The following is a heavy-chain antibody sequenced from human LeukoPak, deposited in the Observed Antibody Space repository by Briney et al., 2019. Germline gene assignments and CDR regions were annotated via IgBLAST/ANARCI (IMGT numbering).Heavy chain of an antibody. Sequence: GGSLRLSCTASGFTFSSYAMSWVRQAPGKGLKWVSDITGNSYYTYYADSVKGRFAISRDNSKNTLYLQMNSLRAEDTAVYYCAKDYSSGWFLNYWGQGTLVTVSS. CDR1: GFTFSSYA. V-gene: IGHV3-23*01. CDR3: AKDYSSGWFLNY. CDR2: ITGNSYYT. J-gene: IGHJ4*02. D-gene: IGHD6-19*01.